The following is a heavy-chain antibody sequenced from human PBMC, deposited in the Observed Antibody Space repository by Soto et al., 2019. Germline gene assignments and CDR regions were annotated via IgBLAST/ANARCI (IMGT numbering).Heavy chain of an antibody. V-gene: IGHV3-7*01. J-gene: IGHJ3*02. Sequence: GGSLRLSCAASGFTFSSYWMNWVRQAPGKGVEWVANTKEDGSEKYYVDSVKGRFTISRDNAKNSLFLQMNSLRAEDTAVYYCARDGLGWYAFDIWGQGTMVTVSS. CDR2: TKEDGSEK. CDR1: GFTFSSYW. CDR3: ARDGLGWYAFDI. D-gene: IGHD6-19*01.